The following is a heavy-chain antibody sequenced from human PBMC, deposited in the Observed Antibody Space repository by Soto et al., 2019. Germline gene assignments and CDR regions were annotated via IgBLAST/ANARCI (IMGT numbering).Heavy chain of an antibody. J-gene: IGHJ4*02. V-gene: IGHV4-31*03. CDR2: IYYSGST. D-gene: IGHD2-2*01. Sequence: SETLSLTCTVSGGSISSGGYYWSWIRQHPGKGLEWIGYIYYSGSTYYNPSLKSRVTISVDTSKNQFSLKLSSVTAADTAVYYCSRPEPFTPAGPYWGQGTLVTVSS. CDR3: SRPEPFTPAGPY. CDR1: GGSISSGGYY.